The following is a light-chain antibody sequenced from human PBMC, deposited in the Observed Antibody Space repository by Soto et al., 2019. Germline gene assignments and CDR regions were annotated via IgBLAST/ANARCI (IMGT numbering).Light chain of an antibody. CDR3: QQYGSSPFT. CDR2: GAS. V-gene: IGKV3-20*01. CDR1: HSFSTRS. Sequence: IVLKQSAGSLSWSPGASATLSCRASHSFSTRSLAWYQQKPGQAPRLLISGASSRAADIPDRFSGSGSGTDFTLTINRLEPEDFAVYYCQQYGSSPFTFGPGTKVDNK. J-gene: IGKJ3*01.